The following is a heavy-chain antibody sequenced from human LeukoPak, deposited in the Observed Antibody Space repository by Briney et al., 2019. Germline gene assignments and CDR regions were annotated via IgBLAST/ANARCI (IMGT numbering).Heavy chain of an antibody. D-gene: IGHD2-2*02. CDR2: IYYSGST. Sequence: SSETLSLTCTVSGGSISSYYWSWIRQPPGKGLEWIGYIYYSGSTNYNPSLKSRVTISVDTSKNQFSLKLSSVTAADTAVYYCAREPIVVVPAAILGPFDYWGQGTLVTVSS. CDR3: AREPIVVVPAAILGPFDY. CDR1: GGSISSYY. J-gene: IGHJ4*02. V-gene: IGHV4-59*12.